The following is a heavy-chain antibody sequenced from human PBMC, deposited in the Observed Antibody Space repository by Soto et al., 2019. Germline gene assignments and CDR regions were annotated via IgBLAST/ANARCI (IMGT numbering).Heavy chain of an antibody. CDR1: GFTVSDYY. CDR2: IPNSGSPI. J-gene: IGHJ4*02. Sequence: QVQLVESGGGSVKPGGSLRLSCAASGFTVSDYYVSWIRQAPGKGLEWVSCIPNSGSPIYYTDSVKGRFTISRDNAENSQYLQMNSLRAEDTAVYYCARGSSVHGGDFDYCGQGTLVTVSS. V-gene: IGHV3-11*01. CDR3: ARGSSVHGGDFDY. D-gene: IGHD6-19*01.